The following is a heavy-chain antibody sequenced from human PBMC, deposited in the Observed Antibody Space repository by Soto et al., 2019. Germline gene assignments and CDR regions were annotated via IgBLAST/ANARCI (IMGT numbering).Heavy chain of an antibody. V-gene: IGHV4-4*07. CDR3: VRDGTKTLRDWFDH. J-gene: IGHJ5*02. CDR2: IYATGTT. D-gene: IGHD1-1*01. Sequence: XETLSLTCTVAGSSISGFYWSWIRKSAGKGLEWIGRIYATGTTDYNPSLKSRVMMSVDTSKKQFSLKLRSVTAADTAVYYCVRDGTKTLRDWFDHWGQGISVTVSS. CDR1: GSSISGFY.